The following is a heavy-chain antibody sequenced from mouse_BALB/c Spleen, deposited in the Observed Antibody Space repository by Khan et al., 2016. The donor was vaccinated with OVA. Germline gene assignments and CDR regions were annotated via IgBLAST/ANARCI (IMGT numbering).Heavy chain of an antibody. CDR1: GYSITSDYV. V-gene: IGHV3-2*02. CDR2: ITYSGGT. CDR3: ARWFAY. Sequence: EVQLQESGPGLVKPSQSLSLTCTVTGYSITSDYVRNWIRQSPGNKLELMGYITYSGGTSYLPSLKSRITITRDTSKNQFFLQLNSVTTEDSATYYCARWFAYWGQGTLVTVS. J-gene: IGHJ3*01.